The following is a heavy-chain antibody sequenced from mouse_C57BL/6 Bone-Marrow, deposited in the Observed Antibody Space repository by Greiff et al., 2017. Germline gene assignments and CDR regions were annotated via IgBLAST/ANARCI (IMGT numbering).Heavy chain of an antibody. V-gene: IGHV1-19*01. J-gene: IGHJ4*01. CDR1: GYTFTDYY. Sequence: EVQLQQSGPVLVKPGASVKMSCKASGYTFTDYYMNWVKQSHGKSLEWIGVINPYNGGTSYNQKFKGKATLTVDKSSSTAYMELNSLTSEDSAVYYCARGKFDTYDYVLYYAMDYWGQGTSVTVSS. CDR2: INPYNGGT. D-gene: IGHD2-4*01. CDR3: ARGKFDTYDYVLYYAMDY.